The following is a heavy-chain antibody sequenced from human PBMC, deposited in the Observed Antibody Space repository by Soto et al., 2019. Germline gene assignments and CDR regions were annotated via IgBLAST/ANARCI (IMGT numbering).Heavy chain of an antibody. V-gene: IGHV4-28*03. CDR1: GYSISSSNW. CDR3: ARVIVVVPAAWRVYNWFDP. J-gene: IGHJ5*02. CDR2: IYYSGST. D-gene: IGHD2-2*01. Sequence: PSETLSLTCAVSGYSISSSNWWGWIRQPPGKGLEWIGYIYYSGSTYYNPSLKSRVTISVDTSKNQFSLKLSSVTAADTAVYYCARVIVVVPAAWRVYNWFDPWGQGTLVTVSS.